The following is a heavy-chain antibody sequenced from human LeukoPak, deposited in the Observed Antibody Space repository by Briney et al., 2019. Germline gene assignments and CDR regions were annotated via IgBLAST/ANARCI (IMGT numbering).Heavy chain of an antibody. CDR2: LSSSGSTM. D-gene: IGHD3-10*01. CDR3: ARAPVIDYYGSGTYFDY. V-gene: IGHV3-48*02. CDR1: GFTFSRYS. Sequence: PGGSLRLSCAASGFTFSRYSFNWVRQAPGKGLQWVSYLSSSGSTMHYADSVKGRFTISRDNAKNSLYLQLNSLRDEDTAVYYCARAPVIDYYGSGTYFDYWGQGTLVIVSS. J-gene: IGHJ4*02.